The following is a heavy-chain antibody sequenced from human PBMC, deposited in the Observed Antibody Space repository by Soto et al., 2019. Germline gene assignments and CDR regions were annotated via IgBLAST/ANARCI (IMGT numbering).Heavy chain of an antibody. J-gene: IGHJ4*02. CDR2: IWYDGSNK. CDR1: GFTFSSYG. D-gene: IGHD2-2*01. V-gene: IGHV3-33*01. Sequence: QVPLVESGGGVVQPGRSLRLSCAASGFTFSSYGMHWVRQAPGKGLEWVAVIWYDGSNKYYADSVKGRFTISRDNSKNTLCLQMNSLRAEDTAVYYCARAGLGYCSSTSCYSSDYWGQGTLVTVSS. CDR3: ARAGLGYCSSTSCYSSDY.